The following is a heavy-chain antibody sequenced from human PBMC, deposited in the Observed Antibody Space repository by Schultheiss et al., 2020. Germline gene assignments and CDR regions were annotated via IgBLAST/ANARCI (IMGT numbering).Heavy chain of an antibody. Sequence: SQTLSLTCTVSGGSISSSSYYWSWIRQPPGKGLEWIGSIYYSGSTYYNPSLKSRVTISVDTSKNQFSLKLSSVTAADTAVYYCAREPLFLNWFDPWGQGTLVTVSS. J-gene: IGHJ5*02. CDR1: GGSISSSSYY. CDR2: IYYSGST. CDR3: AREPLFLNWFDP. V-gene: IGHV4-39*02.